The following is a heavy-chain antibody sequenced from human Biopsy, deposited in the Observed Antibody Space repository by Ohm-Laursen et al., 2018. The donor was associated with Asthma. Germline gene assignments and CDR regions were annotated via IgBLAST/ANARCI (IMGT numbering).Heavy chain of an antibody. CDR1: GFTFSDYY. CDR3: ARGKTWGRSYYFDY. CDR2: IFFDGSNK. J-gene: IGHJ4*02. Sequence: SLRLSRAASGFTFSDYYMSWIRQAPGKGLEWVAGIFFDGSNKYYADSVKGRFTISRDNSKDTLYLQVNSLRGDDTAVYYCARGKTWGRSYYFDYWGQGTLVTVSS. D-gene: IGHD6-6*01. V-gene: IGHV3-30-3*01.